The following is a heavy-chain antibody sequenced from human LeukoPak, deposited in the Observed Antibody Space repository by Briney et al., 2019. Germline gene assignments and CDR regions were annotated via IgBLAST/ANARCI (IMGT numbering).Heavy chain of an antibody. V-gene: IGHV4-61*08. D-gene: IGHD4-17*01. CDR3: ARDYGDYFRWFDP. J-gene: IGHJ5*02. CDR2: IYYSGRT. Sequence: PSETLSLTCTVSGGSVSSGAYYWSWIRQPPGKGLEWIGYIYYSGRTSYNPSLKSRVTMSVDTSKNQFSLMLNSVTAADTAVYYCARDYGDYFRWFDPWGQGTLVTVSS. CDR1: GGSVSSGAYY.